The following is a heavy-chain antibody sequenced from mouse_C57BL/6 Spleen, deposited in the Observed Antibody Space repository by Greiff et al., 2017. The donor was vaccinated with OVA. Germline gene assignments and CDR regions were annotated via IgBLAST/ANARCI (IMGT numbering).Heavy chain of an antibody. CDR3: ASITTANSLTRYFDV. Sequence: DVKLQESGGGLVQPGGSLKLSCAASGIDFSRYWMSWVRRAPGKGLEWIGEINPDSSTINYAPSLKDKFIISRDNAKNTLYLQMSKVRSEDTALYYCASITTANSLTRYFDVWGTGTTVTVSS. D-gene: IGHD1-2*01. V-gene: IGHV4-1*01. CDR2: INPDSSTI. J-gene: IGHJ1*03. CDR1: GIDFSRYW.